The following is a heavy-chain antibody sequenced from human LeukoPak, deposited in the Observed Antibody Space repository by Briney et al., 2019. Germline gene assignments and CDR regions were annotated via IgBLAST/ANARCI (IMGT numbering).Heavy chain of an antibody. Sequence: ETLSLTCTVSGGSISSYYWSWIRQPPGKGLEWIGYIYYSGSTNYNPSLKSRVTISVDTSKNQFSLKLSSVTAADTAVYYCASLYSDYYYGMDVWGQGTTVTVSS. D-gene: IGHD5-12*01. CDR3: ASLYSDYYYGMDV. CDR2: IYYSGST. J-gene: IGHJ6*02. CDR1: GGSISSYY. V-gene: IGHV4-59*08.